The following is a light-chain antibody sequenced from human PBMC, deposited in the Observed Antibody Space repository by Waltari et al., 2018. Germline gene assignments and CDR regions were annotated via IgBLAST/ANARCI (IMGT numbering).Light chain of an antibody. V-gene: IGKV2-28*01. CDR3: MQALQTPTS. CDR1: QSLQDSNGHNV. Sequence: EIVMSQSPLSLPVTPGEPASISCSSSQSLQDSNGHNVLDWYLQKPGQPPQILIYLASNRASGGPDRFSGSGSGTDFTLKISRVEAEDVGIYYCMQALQTPTSFGQGTKLEIK. CDR2: LAS. J-gene: IGKJ2*03.